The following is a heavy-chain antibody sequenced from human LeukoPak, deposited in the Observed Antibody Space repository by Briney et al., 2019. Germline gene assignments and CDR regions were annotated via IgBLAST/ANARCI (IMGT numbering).Heavy chain of an antibody. D-gene: IGHD4-17*01. V-gene: IGHV4-39*06. Sequence: SETLSLTCTVSGGSITSSSYYWGWIRQPPGKGLEWIGSVYYSGNTHYNSSLKSRVTISVDTSKNQFPLKLSSVTAADTAIYYCTREYGFMTTVFHAFDIWGQGTMVTVSS. CDR2: VYYSGNT. CDR1: GGSITSSSYY. CDR3: TREYGFMTTVFHAFDI. J-gene: IGHJ3*02.